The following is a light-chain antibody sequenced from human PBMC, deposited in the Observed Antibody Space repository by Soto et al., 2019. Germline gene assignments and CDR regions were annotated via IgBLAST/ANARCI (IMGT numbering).Light chain of an antibody. CDR3: QQLGNWIT. CDR1: QSVSSY. J-gene: IGKJ5*01. CDR2: DAS. V-gene: IGKV3-11*01. Sequence: EIVLTQSPATLSLSPGERATLSCRASQSVSSYLAWYQQKPGQAPRLLIYDASNRATGIPARFSASGSGTDFTLTISSLEPEDSAVYYCQQLGNWITFDPGTRLEIK.